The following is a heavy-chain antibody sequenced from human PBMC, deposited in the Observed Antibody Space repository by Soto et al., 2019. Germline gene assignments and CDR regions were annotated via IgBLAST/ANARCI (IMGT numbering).Heavy chain of an antibody. Sequence: SETLSLTCTVSGGSISSGGYYWSWIRQHPGKGLEWIGYIYYSGSTYYNPSLKSRVTISVDTSKNQFSLKLSSVTAADTAVDYCARDYTREFDPWGQGTLVTVSS. CDR2: IYYSGST. CDR1: GGSISSGGYY. CDR3: ARDYTREFDP. J-gene: IGHJ5*02. D-gene: IGHD3-16*01. V-gene: IGHV4-31*03.